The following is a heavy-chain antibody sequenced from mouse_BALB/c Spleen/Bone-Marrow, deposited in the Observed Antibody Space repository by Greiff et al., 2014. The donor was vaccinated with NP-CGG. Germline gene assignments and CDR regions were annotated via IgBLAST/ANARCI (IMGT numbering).Heavy chain of an antibody. D-gene: IGHD2-4*01. CDR1: GYTFTYYT. Sequence: VKLMESAAELARPGASVKMSCKTSGYTFTYYTMHWVKQRPGQGLEWIGYINPSSGYTDYNQKFKDKTTLTTDKSSSTAYLQLSSLTSEDSAVYYCVRENYDYDGDAVDYWGQGTSVTVSS. V-gene: IGHV1-4*02. CDR2: INPSSGYT. J-gene: IGHJ4*01. CDR3: VRENYDYDGDAVDY.